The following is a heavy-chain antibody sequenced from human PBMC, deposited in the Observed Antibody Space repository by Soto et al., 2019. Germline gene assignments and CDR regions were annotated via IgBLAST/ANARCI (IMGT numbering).Heavy chain of an antibody. V-gene: IGHV4-59*08. D-gene: IGHD6-19*01. CDR2: IYYSGTT. Sequence: PSETLSLTCTVSGGSISNYYWSWIRQPPGKGLQWIGYIYYSGTTNYNPSLKSRVTISVDTSKNQFSLKLNSVTAADTAVYYCARLKREGSGWTPFFDYWGQGTLVTVSS. J-gene: IGHJ4*02. CDR3: ARLKREGSGWTPFFDY. CDR1: GGSISNYY.